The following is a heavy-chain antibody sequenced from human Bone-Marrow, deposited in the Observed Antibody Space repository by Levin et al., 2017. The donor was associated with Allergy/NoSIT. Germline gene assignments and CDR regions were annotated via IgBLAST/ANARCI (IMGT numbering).Heavy chain of an antibody. V-gene: IGHV4-59*01. CDR1: DGSISIYY. Sequence: SSETLSLTCSVSDGSISIYYWNWIRQPPGKGLEWIGYLYYSGTTGYDSGSTSYNPSLKSRVTISGDTSKNQFSLKLNSVTAADTAVYYCARDKGYYFDYWGQGILVTVSS. J-gene: IGHJ4*02. CDR2: LYYSGTTGYDSGST. CDR3: ARDKGYYFDY.